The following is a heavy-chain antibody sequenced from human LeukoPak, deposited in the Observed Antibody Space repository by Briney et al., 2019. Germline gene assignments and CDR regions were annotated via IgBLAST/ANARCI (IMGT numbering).Heavy chain of an antibody. CDR1: GGSFSGYY. V-gene: IGHV4-34*12. CDR3: ARGLASGYPPIPFDY. Sequence: SETLSLTCAVYGGSFSGYYWTWIRQPPGKGLEWIGEIIDTGSTKYNSSLKSRVTISVDTSKNQFSLSLDSVAAADTAVYYCARGLASGYPPIPFDYWGQGTLVTVSS. J-gene: IGHJ4*02. D-gene: IGHD3-3*01. CDR2: IIDTGST.